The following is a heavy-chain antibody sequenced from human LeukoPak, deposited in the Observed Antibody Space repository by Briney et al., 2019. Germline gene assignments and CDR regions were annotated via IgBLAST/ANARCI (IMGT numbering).Heavy chain of an antibody. CDR1: GGSISSYY. D-gene: IGHD3-16*02. CDR2: IYYSGST. CDR3: ARVPLTFGGVIGHDAFDI. J-gene: IGHJ3*02. Sequence: SETLSLTCTVSGGSISSYYWSWIRQPPGKGLEWIGYIYYSGSTNYIPSLKSRVTISVDTSKNQFSLKLSSVTAADTAVYYCARVPLTFGGVIGHDAFDIWGQGTMVTVSS. V-gene: IGHV4-59*01.